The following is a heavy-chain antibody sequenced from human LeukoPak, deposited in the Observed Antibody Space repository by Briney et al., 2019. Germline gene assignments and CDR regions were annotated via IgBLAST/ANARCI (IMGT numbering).Heavy chain of an antibody. CDR1: GYSISSGYY. D-gene: IGHD6-19*01. CDR2: IYHSGST. V-gene: IGHV4-38-2*02. CDR3: ARDLPVAGPPFYYYYYMDV. J-gene: IGHJ6*03. Sequence: SETLSLTCTVSGYSISSGYYWGWIRQPPGKGLEWIGSIYHSGSTYHNPSLKSRVTISVDTSKNQFSLKLSSVTAADTAVYYCARDLPVAGPPFYYYYYMDVWGKGTTVTVSS.